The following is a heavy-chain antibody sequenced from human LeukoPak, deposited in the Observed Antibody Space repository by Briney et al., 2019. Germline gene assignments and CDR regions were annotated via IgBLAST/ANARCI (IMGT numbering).Heavy chain of an antibody. CDR1: GYTFTSYY. Sequence: ASVKVSCKASGYTFTSYYMHWVRQAPGQGLEWMGIINPSGDTTVYAQKFQGRVTMTRDTSTSTLYMELSSLTSEDTAVYYCARSLVGATSWWFDPWGQGTLVTVSS. J-gene: IGHJ5*02. CDR3: ARSLVGATSWWFDP. V-gene: IGHV1-46*01. D-gene: IGHD1-26*01. CDR2: INPSGDTT.